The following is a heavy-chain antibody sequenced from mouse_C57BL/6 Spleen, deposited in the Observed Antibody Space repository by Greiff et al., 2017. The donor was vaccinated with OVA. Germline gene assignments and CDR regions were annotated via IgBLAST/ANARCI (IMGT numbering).Heavy chain of an antibody. J-gene: IGHJ2*01. CDR1: GFSLTSYG. Sequence: VQLKESGPGLVQPSQSLSITCTVSGFSLTSYGVHWVRQSPGKGLEWLGVIWSGGSTDYNAAFISRLSISKDNSKSQVFFKMNSLQADDTAIYYCASDITTVVATSYFDYWGQGTTLTVSS. CDR3: ASDITTVVATSYFDY. D-gene: IGHD1-1*01. CDR2: IWSGGST. V-gene: IGHV2-2*01.